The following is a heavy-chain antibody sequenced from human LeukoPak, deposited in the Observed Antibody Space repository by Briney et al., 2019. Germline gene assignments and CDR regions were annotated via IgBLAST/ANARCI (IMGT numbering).Heavy chain of an antibody. CDR3: TRRFDS. V-gene: IGHV3-48*02. J-gene: IGHJ4*02. Sequence: GKGLEWVSYISDTGSTIAYADSVKGRFTMSRDEAKNSLHLQMNSLRDEDTSVYYCTRRFDSWGQGVLVTVSS. CDR2: ISDTGSTI.